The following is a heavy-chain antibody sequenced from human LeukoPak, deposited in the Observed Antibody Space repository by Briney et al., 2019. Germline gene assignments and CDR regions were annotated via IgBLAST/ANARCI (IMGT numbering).Heavy chain of an antibody. V-gene: IGHV5-51*01. Sequence: GESLKISCKGSGYSFTSYWIGGVRQMPGKGLEWMGVIYPGDSDTRYSPSFQGQVTTSADKRISTAYLQWSSLTASDTATYPCATGPSSGDYSPWGQGTLVTVSS. CDR1: GYSFTSYW. J-gene: IGHJ4*02. D-gene: IGHD3-22*01. CDR2: IYPGDSDT. CDR3: ATGPSSGDYSP.